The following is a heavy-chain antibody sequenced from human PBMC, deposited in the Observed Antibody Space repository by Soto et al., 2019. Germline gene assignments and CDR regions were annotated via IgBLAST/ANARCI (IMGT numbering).Heavy chain of an antibody. CDR2: IFYNGKT. J-gene: IGHJ6*02. V-gene: IGHV4-59*01. Sequence: SETLSLTCTVSGGSIDSYYWSWIRQPPGKGLEWIGYIFYNGKTNYSPSLKSRVTISVDTSKNQFSLKLSSVTAADTAVYFCARDGRLMLRGFSFYNGVDVWGQGTTVTVSS. CDR3: ARDGRLMLRGFSFYNGVDV. D-gene: IGHD3-10*01. CDR1: GGSIDSYY.